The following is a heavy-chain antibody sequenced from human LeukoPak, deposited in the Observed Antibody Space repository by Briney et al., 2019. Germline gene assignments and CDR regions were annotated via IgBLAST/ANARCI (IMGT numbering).Heavy chain of an antibody. D-gene: IGHD3-3*01. CDR3: ARDGRRGFLEWLFPDY. J-gene: IGHJ4*02. Sequence: GGSLRLSCAASGFTFSSYAMHWVRQAPGKGLEWVAVISYDGSNKYYADSVKGRFTISRDNSKNTLYLQMNSLRAEDTAVYYCARDGRRGFLEWLFPDYWGQGTLSPSPQ. V-gene: IGHV3-30-3*01. CDR2: ISYDGSNK. CDR1: GFTFSSYA.